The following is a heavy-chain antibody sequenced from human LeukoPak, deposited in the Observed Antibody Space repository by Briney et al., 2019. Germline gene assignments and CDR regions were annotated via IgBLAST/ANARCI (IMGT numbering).Heavy chain of an antibody. Sequence: SGGSLRLSCAASGFTFSSYAMSWVRQAPGKGLEWVSAISGSGGSTYYADSVKGRFTISRDNSKNTLYLQMNSLRAEDTAVYYCAKAGRYCSSTSCYTFDYWGQGTLVTVSS. J-gene: IGHJ4*02. D-gene: IGHD2-2*02. V-gene: IGHV3-23*01. CDR2: ISGSGGST. CDR3: AKAGRYCSSTSCYTFDY. CDR1: GFTFSSYA.